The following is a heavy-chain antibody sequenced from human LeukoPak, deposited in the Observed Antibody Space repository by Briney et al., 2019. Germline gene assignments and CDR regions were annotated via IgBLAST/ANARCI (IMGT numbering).Heavy chain of an antibody. V-gene: IGHV4-39*07. CDR3: ARATRSGYDAYYFDS. CDR2: IYYSGNT. CDR1: GGSISSSSYY. J-gene: IGHJ4*02. D-gene: IGHD5-12*01. Sequence: SETLSLTCTVSGGSISSSSYYWGWIRQPPGKGLEWIGSIYYSGNTYYHPSLKSRVTLLLDTSKNLFSLKVSSVTAADTAVYYCARATRSGYDAYYFDSWGQGTLVTVSS.